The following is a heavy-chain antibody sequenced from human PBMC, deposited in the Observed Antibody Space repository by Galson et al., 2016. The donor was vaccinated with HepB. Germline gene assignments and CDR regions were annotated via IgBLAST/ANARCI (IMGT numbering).Heavy chain of an antibody. CDR2: IISSGSYP. Sequence: SLRLSCAASGFNFRDSYMSWIRQAPGKGLEWISYIISSGSYPNYAESVKGRFTISRDNAKNSLHLEMTNLRVEDTAVYYCARDPGPGLRGYLDFWGQGILVTVSS. CDR3: ARDPGPGLRGYLDF. J-gene: IGHJ4*02. CDR1: GFNFRDSY. V-gene: IGHV3-11*06. D-gene: IGHD3-10*01.